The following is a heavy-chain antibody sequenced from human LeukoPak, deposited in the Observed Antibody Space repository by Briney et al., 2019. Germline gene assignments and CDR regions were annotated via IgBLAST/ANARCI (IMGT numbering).Heavy chain of an antibody. CDR1: GGTFSSYA. D-gene: IGHD1-7*01. J-gene: IGHJ4*02. V-gene: IGHV1-69*04. CDR3: ARGHNWNWDY. Sequence: ASVKVSCKASGGTFSSYAISWVRQAPGQGLEWMGRIIPILGIANYAQKFQGRVTITADKSTSTAYMELSSLRSEDTTVYYCARGHNWNWDYWGQGTLVTVSS. CDR2: IIPILGIA.